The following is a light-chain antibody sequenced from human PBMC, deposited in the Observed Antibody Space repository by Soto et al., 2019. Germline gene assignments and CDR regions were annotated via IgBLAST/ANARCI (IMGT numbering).Light chain of an antibody. Sequence: QPVLTQPPSASGTPGQRVTISCSGSGSNIGSHTVSWYQQLPGTAPNLLIYSNDQRPSGVPDRFSCSKSGTSASLAISGRQSEDEADYYCAAWDDSLSGAVFGGGTQLTVL. J-gene: IGLJ7*01. V-gene: IGLV1-44*01. CDR3: AAWDDSLSGAV. CDR2: SND. CDR1: GSNIGSHT.